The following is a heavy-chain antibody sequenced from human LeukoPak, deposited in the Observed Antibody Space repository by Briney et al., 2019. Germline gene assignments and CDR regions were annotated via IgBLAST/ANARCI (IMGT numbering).Heavy chain of an antibody. CDR1: GFTFSSYA. D-gene: IGHD3-10*01. CDR2: ISSNGGST. V-gene: IGHV3-64*01. J-gene: IGHJ4*02. CDR3: ARGGSGSYLYYFDY. Sequence: GGSLRLSCAASGFTFSSYAMHWVRQAPGKGLECVSAISSNGGSTYYANSVKGRFTISRDNSKNTLYLQMGSLRAEDMAVYYCARGGSGSYLYYFDYWGQGTLVTVSS.